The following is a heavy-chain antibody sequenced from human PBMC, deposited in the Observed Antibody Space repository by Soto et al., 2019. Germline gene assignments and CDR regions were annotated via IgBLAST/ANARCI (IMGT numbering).Heavy chain of an antibody. CDR2: INHSGST. CDR1: GGSFSGYY. Sequence: SETLSLTCAVYGGSFSGYYWSWIRQPPGKGLEWIGEINHSGSTNYNPSLKSRVTISVDTSKNQFSLKLSSVTAADTAVYYCARGRGIVRDDYYYYYGMDVWGQGTTVT. D-gene: IGHD1-26*01. V-gene: IGHV4-34*01. J-gene: IGHJ6*01. CDR3: ARGRGIVRDDYYYYYGMDV.